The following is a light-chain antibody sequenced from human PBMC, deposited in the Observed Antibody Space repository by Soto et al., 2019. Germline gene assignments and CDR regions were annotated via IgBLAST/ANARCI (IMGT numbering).Light chain of an antibody. CDR2: GAS. V-gene: IGKV3-15*01. Sequence: EIVMTQSPATLSVSPGERATLSCRASQSVSSNLAWYQQKPGQAPRVVIYGASTRATGIPARFSGSGSGTEFTLTISSLQSEDFVVYYCQQYNDWPLTFGGGTKVEV. CDR3: QQYNDWPLT. J-gene: IGKJ4*01. CDR1: QSVSSN.